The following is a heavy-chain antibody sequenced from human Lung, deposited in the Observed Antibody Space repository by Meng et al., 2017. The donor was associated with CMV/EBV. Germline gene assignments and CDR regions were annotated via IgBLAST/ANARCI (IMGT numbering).Heavy chain of an antibody. J-gene: IGHJ4*02. CDR1: GFTFSSYW. CDR3: ARSYYYDSSGYYYPFDY. Sequence: GESXKISCAASGFTFSSYWMHWVRQAPGKGLVWVSRINSDGSSTSYADSVKGRFTISRDNAKNTLYLQMNSLRAEDTAVYYCARSYYYDSSGYYYPFDYWXQGTLVTVSS. CDR2: INSDGSST. D-gene: IGHD3-22*01. V-gene: IGHV3-74*01.